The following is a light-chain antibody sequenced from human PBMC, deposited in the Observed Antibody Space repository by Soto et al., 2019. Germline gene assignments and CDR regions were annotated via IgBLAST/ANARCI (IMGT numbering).Light chain of an antibody. V-gene: IGKV1-5*03. Sequence: DVQMTQSPSTLSASVGDTFTITCRASQTINSWLAWYQHRPGKGPKLLIYKTSTVEGGVPLRFSGSGSGTEFTLTISSLQPADSATYYCQQYNTYHMTFGQGTKVDIK. CDR2: KTS. J-gene: IGKJ1*01. CDR1: QTINSW. CDR3: QQYNTYHMT.